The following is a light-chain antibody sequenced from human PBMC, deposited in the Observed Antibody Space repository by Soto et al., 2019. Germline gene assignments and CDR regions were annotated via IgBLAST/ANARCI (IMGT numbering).Light chain of an antibody. CDR3: NSFRSTSTTPYSV. Sequence: QSVLTQPASVSASPGQSITISCTGTSSDVGGYNYVSWYQQHPGRAPKLMIYEVSNRPSGVSNRFSGSKSGNTASLSISGLQAEDEADYYCNSFRSTSTTPYSVFGTGTKVTVL. CDR1: SSDVGGYNY. V-gene: IGLV2-14*01. CDR2: EVS. J-gene: IGLJ1*01.